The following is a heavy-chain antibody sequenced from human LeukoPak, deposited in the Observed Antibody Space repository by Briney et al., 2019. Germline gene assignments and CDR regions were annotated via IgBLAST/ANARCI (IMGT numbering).Heavy chain of an antibody. Sequence: PSQTLSLTCTVSGGPISSGSYYWSWIRQPAGKGLEWIGRIYTSGSTNYNPSLKSRVTISVDTSKNQFSLKLSSVTAADTAVYYCARDRAYYGSGSVHWYFDLWGRGTLVTVSS. V-gene: IGHV4-61*02. CDR2: IYTSGST. D-gene: IGHD3-10*01. CDR3: ARDRAYYGSGSVHWYFDL. J-gene: IGHJ2*01. CDR1: GGPISSGSYY.